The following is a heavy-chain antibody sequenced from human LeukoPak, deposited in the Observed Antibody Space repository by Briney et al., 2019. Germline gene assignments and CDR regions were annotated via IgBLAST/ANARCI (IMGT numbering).Heavy chain of an antibody. Sequence: GGSLRLSCAASGFTFSSYAMHWVRQAPGKGLEWVAFIRSDGSNKSYADSVKGRFTISRDNSKNTLYLQMNSLRTEDTAVYYCARGDKQLVFNRNKGGFDPWGQGTLVTVSS. D-gene: IGHD6-13*01. CDR3: ARGDKQLVFNRNKGGFDP. CDR1: GFTFSSYA. CDR2: IRSDGSNK. V-gene: IGHV3-30*02. J-gene: IGHJ5*02.